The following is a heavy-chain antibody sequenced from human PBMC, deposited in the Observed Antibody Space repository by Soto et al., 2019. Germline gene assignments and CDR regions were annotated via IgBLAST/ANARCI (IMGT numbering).Heavy chain of an antibody. CDR3: AKVALYCSGGSCYSSRYFDY. J-gene: IGHJ4*02. D-gene: IGHD2-15*01. Sequence: GGSLRLSCAASGFTFSSYAMSWVRQAPGKGLEWVSAISGSGGSTYYADSVKGRFTISRDNSKNTLYLQMNSLRAEDTAVYYCAKVALYCSGGSCYSSRYFDYWGQGTLVTVSS. V-gene: IGHV3-23*01. CDR1: GFTFSSYA. CDR2: ISGSGGST.